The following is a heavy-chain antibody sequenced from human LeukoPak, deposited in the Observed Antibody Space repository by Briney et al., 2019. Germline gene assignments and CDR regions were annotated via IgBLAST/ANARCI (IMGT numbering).Heavy chain of an antibody. CDR1: GFIFNNYG. V-gene: IGHV3-7*04. CDR3: ARAGGSYSPYYYYMDV. D-gene: IGHD1-26*01. Sequence: GGSLRLSCAASGFIFNNYGMHWVRQAPEKGLEWVANIKQDGSEKYYVDSVKGRFTISRDNAKNSLYLQMDSLRAEDTAVYYCARAGGSYSPYYYYMDVWGKGTTVTVSS. CDR2: IKQDGSEK. J-gene: IGHJ6*03.